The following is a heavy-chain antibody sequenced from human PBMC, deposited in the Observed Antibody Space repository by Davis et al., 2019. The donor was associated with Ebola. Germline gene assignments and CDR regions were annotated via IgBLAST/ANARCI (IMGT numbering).Heavy chain of an antibody. Sequence: ASVKVSCKVSGYTLNELSVHWVRQAPGQGFEWMGWMHPNSPNTGYAQKFQGRVTMTRNTSIRTAYMELSGLRSEDTAVYYCARTAVTGIGFDSWGQGTLVTVSS. CDR1: GYTLNELS. J-gene: IGHJ5*01. CDR3: ARTAVTGIGFDS. V-gene: IGHV1-8*01. CDR2: MHPNSPNT. D-gene: IGHD6-19*01.